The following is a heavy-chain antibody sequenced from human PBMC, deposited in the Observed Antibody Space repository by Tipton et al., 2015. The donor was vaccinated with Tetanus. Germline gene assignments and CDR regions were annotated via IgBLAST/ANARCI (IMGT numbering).Heavy chain of an antibody. CDR1: GDYLSDYY. J-gene: IGHJ6*02. V-gene: IGHV4-34*01. CDR3: ARDRGVRGGYFCYHGMDV. CDR2: IQRGGST. D-gene: IGHD3-10*01. Sequence: AGLVKPSETLSLTCGVFGDYLSDYYWTWVRQPPGKGLEWIGEIQRGGSTNYNPSLESRFTISLDTSKNRFSRKLTSVTAADAAVYYCARDRGVRGGYFCYHGMDVWGQGTTVTVSS.